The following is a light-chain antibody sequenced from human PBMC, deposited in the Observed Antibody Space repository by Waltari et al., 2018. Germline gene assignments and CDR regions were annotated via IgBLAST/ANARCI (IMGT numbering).Light chain of an antibody. CDR2: DDS. CDR1: NIGSKS. CDR3: QVWDNSSDHVV. J-gene: IGLJ2*01. Sequence: SYVLPQPPSVSVAPGKTARITCRGNNIGSKSVHCDQQKPGEAPVLVVYDDSALPSGIPERFSGSNSGNAANLTISRVEAGDEADYYCQVWDNSSDHVVFGGGTNLTVL. V-gene: IGLV3-21*03.